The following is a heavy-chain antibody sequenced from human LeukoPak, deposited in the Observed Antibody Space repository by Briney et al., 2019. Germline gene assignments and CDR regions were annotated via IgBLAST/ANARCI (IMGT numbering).Heavy chain of an antibody. D-gene: IGHD2-21*01. Sequence: GGSLRLSCAASGFTFSSYGMHWVRQAPGKGLEWVAVIWYGGSNKYYADSVKGRFTISRDNSKDTLYLQMNSLRADDTAVYYCARDGITPPGIFNFDYWGQGTLVTVSS. V-gene: IGHV3-33*08. CDR3: ARDGITPPGIFNFDY. CDR1: GFTFSSYG. J-gene: IGHJ4*02. CDR2: IWYGGSNK.